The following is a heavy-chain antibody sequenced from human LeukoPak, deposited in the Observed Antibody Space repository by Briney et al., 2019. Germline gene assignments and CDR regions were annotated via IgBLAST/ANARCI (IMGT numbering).Heavy chain of an antibody. CDR2: INPNSGGT. D-gene: IGHD5-18*01. CDR1: GYXFSGYY. CDR3: ATEVTD. J-gene: IGHJ4*02. V-gene: IGHV1-2*02. Sequence: ASVKVSCKASGYXFSGYYMHWVRQAPGQGLEWMGWINPNSGGTKYAQKFQGRVTMTRDTSISTAYMELSRLRSDDTAVYYCATEVTDWGQGTLVTVSS.